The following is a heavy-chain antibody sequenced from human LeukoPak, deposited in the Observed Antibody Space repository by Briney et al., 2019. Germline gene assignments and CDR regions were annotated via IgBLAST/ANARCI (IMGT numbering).Heavy chain of an antibody. Sequence: ASVKVSCKASGYTFTSYYMHWVRQGPGQGLEWMGIINPSGGSTSYAQKFQGRVTMTRDTSTNTVYMELSSLRSEDTAVFYCVRGASSIAALNPFWYFDLWGRGTLVTVSS. CDR2: INPSGGST. CDR3: VRGASSIAALNPFWYFDL. D-gene: IGHD6-6*01. CDR1: GYTFTSYY. J-gene: IGHJ2*01. V-gene: IGHV1-46*01.